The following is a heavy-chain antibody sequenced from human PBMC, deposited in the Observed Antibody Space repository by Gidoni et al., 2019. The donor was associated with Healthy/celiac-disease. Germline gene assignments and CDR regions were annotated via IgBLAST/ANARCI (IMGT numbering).Heavy chain of an antibody. J-gene: IGHJ6*02. CDR1: GGSISSSSYY. Sequence: QLQLQESGPGLVKPSETLSLICTVSGGSISSSSYYWGWIRQPPGKGLEWIGSIYYSGSTYYNPSLKSRVTISVDTSKNQFSLKLSSVTAADTAVYYCARLTYYYYGMDVWGQGTTVTVSS. V-gene: IGHV4-39*01. CDR2: IYYSGST. CDR3: ARLTYYYYGMDV.